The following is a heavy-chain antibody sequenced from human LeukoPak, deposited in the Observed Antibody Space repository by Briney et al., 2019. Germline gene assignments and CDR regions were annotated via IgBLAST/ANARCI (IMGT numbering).Heavy chain of an antibody. CDR2: IYHSGST. J-gene: IGHJ4*02. V-gene: IGHV4-38-2*02. CDR1: DYSISGGYY. CDR3: ARGAPGY. Sequence: SETLSLTCTVSDYSISGGYYWGWIRQPPGKGLEWIGSIYHSGSTYYNPSLKSRVTISVDTSKNQFSLKLTSVTTADTAVYYCARGAPGYWGQGTLVTVSS.